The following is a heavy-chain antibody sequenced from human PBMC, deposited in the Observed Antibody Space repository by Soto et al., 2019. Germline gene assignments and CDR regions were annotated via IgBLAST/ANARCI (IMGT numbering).Heavy chain of an antibody. CDR1: GFTFSSYA. J-gene: IGHJ4*02. Sequence: EVQLLESGGGLVQPGGSLRLSCAASGFTFSSYAMSWVRQAPGKGLEWVSAISGSGGSTYYADSVKGRFTISRDNSKNKLYLQMKSLRAEDRALDYCAKERMTVTPPFDYWGQGTLVTVSS. D-gene: IGHD4-17*01. V-gene: IGHV3-23*01. CDR2: ISGSGGST. CDR3: AKERMTVTPPFDY.